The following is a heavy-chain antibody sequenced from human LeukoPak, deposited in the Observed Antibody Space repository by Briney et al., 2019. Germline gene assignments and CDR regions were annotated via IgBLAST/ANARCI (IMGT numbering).Heavy chain of an antibody. CDR2: ISYDGSKK. CDR3: AKVASEYQWYMDV. Sequence: QPGRSLRLSCAASGFTFSSYGMHWVRQAPGKGLEGVTVISYDGSKKYYGDSVKGRFTISRDNSKNTLYLQMNSLRVEDTALYYCAKVASEYQWYMDVWGKGTTVTISS. V-gene: IGHV3-30*18. D-gene: IGHD2-2*01. J-gene: IGHJ6*03. CDR1: GFTFSSYG.